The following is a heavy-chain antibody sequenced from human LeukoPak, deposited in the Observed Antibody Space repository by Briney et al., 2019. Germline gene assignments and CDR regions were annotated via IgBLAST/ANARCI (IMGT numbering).Heavy chain of an antibody. CDR2: ISAGSDYI. CDR3: ARWGLGPSFDY. V-gene: IGHV3-21*05. CDR1: GFSFSGYS. D-gene: IGHD1-26*01. Sequence: KSGGSLRLSCAASGFSFSGYSMTWVRQAPGKGLEWISYISAGSDYIYYADSVKGRFTISRDNAKKSVSLQMNSLRAEDTAVYYCARWGLGPSFDYWGQGNLVTVAS. J-gene: IGHJ4*02.